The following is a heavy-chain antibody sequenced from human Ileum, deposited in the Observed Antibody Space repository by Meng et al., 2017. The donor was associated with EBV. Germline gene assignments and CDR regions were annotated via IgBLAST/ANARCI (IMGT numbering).Heavy chain of an antibody. CDR1: GYTFTSYG. CDR2: FSVYNGNT. Sequence: GQLVQSGAEVKKPGASVKVSCKASGYTFTSYGISWVRQAPGQGLEWMGWFSVYNGNTIYAQKLQDRVTMTTDTSTSTAYMELRSLRSDDTAVYYCARGRNYYGSGSLIDYWGQGTLVTVSS. J-gene: IGHJ4*02. D-gene: IGHD3-10*01. CDR3: ARGRNYYGSGSLIDY. V-gene: IGHV1-18*01.